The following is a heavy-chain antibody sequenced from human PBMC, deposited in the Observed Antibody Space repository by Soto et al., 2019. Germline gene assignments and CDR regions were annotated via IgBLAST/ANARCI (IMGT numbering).Heavy chain of an antibody. CDR1: DYTFITYG. V-gene: IGHV1-18*01. J-gene: IGHJ4*02. Sequence: ASVKVSCKASDYTFITYGVTWVRQAPGQGLEWMGWITPYNGKTHYAQKFQDRVTMTTDTAATTAYMELRSLTSDDSAMYFCARDTSHYFDHWGQGILVTVSS. CDR3: ARDTSHYFDH. CDR2: ITPYNGKT. D-gene: IGHD2-2*01.